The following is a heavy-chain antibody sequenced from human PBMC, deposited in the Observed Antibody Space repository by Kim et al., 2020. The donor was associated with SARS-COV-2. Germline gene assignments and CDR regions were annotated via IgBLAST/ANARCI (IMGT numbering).Heavy chain of an antibody. J-gene: IGHJ4*02. Sequence: GESLKISCKGSGYSFTSYWIGWVCQMPGKGLEWMGLIYPGDSDTRYSPSFLGQVTISADKSINTAYLRWSSLKASDTAMYYCARGRITMVRGANGPDYWGQGTLVTVSS. D-gene: IGHD3-10*01. CDR1: GYSFTSYW. CDR2: IYPGDSDT. V-gene: IGHV5-51*01. CDR3: ARGRITMVRGANGPDY.